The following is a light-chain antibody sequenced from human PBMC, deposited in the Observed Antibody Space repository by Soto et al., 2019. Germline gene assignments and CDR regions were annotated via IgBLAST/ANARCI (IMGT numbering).Light chain of an antibody. CDR3: QQYNPWPPKMA. Sequence: EIVMTQSPGTLSVSPGERATLSCRASQSITNNLAWYQQKVGQAPRLLIYGASTRATGIPARFRGSGSGTEFTLTISSLESEDFAVYYCQQYNPWPPKMAFGQGTKVEIK. CDR2: GAS. V-gene: IGKV3-15*01. J-gene: IGKJ1*01. CDR1: QSITNN.